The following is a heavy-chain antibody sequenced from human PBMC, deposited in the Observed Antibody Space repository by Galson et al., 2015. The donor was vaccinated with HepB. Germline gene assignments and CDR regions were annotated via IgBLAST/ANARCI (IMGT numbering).Heavy chain of an antibody. J-gene: IGHJ4*02. Sequence: SVKVSCKASGGTFSSYAISWVRQAPGQGLEWMGGIIPIFGTANYAQKFQGRVTITADESTSTAYMELSSLRSEDTAVYYCARVGWGHGGRWREAEFDYWGQGTLVTVSS. D-gene: IGHD1-26*01. CDR3: ARVGWGHGGRWREAEFDY. CDR2: IIPIFGTA. CDR1: GGTFSSYA. V-gene: IGHV1-69*13.